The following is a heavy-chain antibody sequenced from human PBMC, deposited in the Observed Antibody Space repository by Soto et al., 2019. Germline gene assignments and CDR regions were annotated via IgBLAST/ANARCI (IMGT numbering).Heavy chain of an antibody. CDR1: GYTFTSYY. Sequence: VASVKVSCKASGYTFTSYYMHWVRQAPGQGLEWMGIINPSGGSTSYAQKFQGRVTMTRDTSTSTVYMELSSLRSEDTAVYYCARWGIVVVPAAYYGMDVWGQGTTVTVSS. CDR3: ARWGIVVVPAAYYGMDV. J-gene: IGHJ6*02. CDR2: INPSGGST. D-gene: IGHD2-2*01. V-gene: IGHV1-46*01.